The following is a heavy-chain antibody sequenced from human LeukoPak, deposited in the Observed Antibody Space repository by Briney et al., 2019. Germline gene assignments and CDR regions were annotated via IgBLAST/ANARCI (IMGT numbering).Heavy chain of an antibody. CDR1: GFTFSNYW. J-gene: IGHJ4*02. CDR3: TRDISGGNSLGRDY. Sequence: GGSMRLSCAASGFTFSNYWMHWVRQAPGKRLIRVSRINTDGRSTSDADSVKGRFTISRDNAKNTLYLQMNSLRAEDTAVYYCTRDISGGNSLGRDYWGQGTLVTVSS. V-gene: IGHV3-74*01. D-gene: IGHD1-26*01. CDR2: INTDGRST.